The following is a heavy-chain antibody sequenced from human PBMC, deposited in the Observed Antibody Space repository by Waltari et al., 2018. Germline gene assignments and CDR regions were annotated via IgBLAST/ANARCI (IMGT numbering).Heavy chain of an antibody. D-gene: IGHD6-6*01. CDR1: GYTFTDYY. CDR3: GREDSSSSWYFDY. J-gene: IGHJ4*02. CDR2: IIPIFGTA. Sequence: VQLVQSGAEVKKPGATVKISCKVSGYTFTDYYMHWVQQAPGQGLEWMGRIIPIFGTANYAQKFQGRVTITADKSTSTAYMELSSLRSEDTAVYYCGREDSSSSWYFDYWGQGTLVTVSS. V-gene: IGHV1-69*13.